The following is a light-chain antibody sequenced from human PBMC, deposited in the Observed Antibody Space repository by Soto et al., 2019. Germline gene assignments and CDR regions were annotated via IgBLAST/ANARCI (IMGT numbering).Light chain of an antibody. Sequence: EIVMTQSPATLSVSPRERATLSCRASQSVNSNYLAWYQQKPGQAPRRLIYGISKRATDIPDRFSGSGSGREFTVTISSLQPEDFATYYCQQYGYWLITCGQGTRLEIK. CDR2: GIS. CDR1: QSVNSN. J-gene: IGKJ5*01. V-gene: IGKV3D-15*01. CDR3: QQYGYWLIT.